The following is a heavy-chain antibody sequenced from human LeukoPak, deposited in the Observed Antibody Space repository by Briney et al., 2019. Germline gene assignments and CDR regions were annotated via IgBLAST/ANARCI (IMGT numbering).Heavy chain of an antibody. J-gene: IGHJ3*02. CDR2: INPSGGST. V-gene: IGHV1-46*01. CDR3: ARGRPGDAFDI. D-gene: IGHD5-24*01. Sequence: ASVKVSCKASGYTFTSYYMHWVRQAPGQGLEWMGIINPSGGSTSYAQKLQGRVTMTTDTSTSTAYMELRSLRSDDTAVYYCARGRPGDAFDIWGQGTMVTVSS. CDR1: GYTFTSYY.